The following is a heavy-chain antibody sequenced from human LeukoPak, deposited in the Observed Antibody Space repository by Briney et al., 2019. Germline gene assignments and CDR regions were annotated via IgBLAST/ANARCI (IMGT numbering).Heavy chain of an antibody. V-gene: IGHV3-7*01. CDR3: TSWGDTTAEYFQR. Sequence: GGSLRLSCAASGFIFSTYAMSWVRQAPGKGLEWVAHINPDGRDTYYVDSVKGRFTISRDNAQNSMYLQMNSLRVEDTAVYYCTSWGDTTAEYFQRWGQGTLVTVSS. D-gene: IGHD2-21*02. J-gene: IGHJ1*01. CDR1: GFIFSTYA. CDR2: INPDGRDT.